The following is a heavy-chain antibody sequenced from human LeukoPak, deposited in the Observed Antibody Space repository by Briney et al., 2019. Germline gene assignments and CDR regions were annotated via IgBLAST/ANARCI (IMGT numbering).Heavy chain of an antibody. CDR1: GYSINSGYY. Sequence: PSETLSLTCAVSGYSINSGYYWGWIRQPPGKGLEWTGSIYHSGSTYYNPSLKSRVTISVDTSKNQFSLKLSSVTAADTAVYYCARVGGYDILTGYYPLPFDYWGQGTLVTVSS. CDR2: IYHSGST. D-gene: IGHD3-9*01. J-gene: IGHJ4*02. CDR3: ARVGGYDILTGYYPLPFDY. V-gene: IGHV4-38-2*01.